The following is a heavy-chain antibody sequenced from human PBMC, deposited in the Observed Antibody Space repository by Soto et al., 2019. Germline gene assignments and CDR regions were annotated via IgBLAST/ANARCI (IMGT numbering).Heavy chain of an antibody. CDR3: AKDIGGQTKYSSSWGRGFDY. V-gene: IGHV3-23*01. Sequence: PGGSLRLSCAASGFTFSSYAMSWVRQAPGKGLEWVSAISGSGGSTYYADSVKGRFTISRDNSKNTLYLQMNSLRAEDTAVYYCAKDIGGQTKYSSSWGRGFDYWGQGTLVTVSS. CDR2: ISGSGGST. D-gene: IGHD6-13*01. J-gene: IGHJ4*02. CDR1: GFTFSSYA.